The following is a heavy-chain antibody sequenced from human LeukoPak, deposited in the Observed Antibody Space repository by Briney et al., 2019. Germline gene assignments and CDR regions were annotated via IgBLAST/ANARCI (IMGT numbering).Heavy chain of an antibody. CDR1: GGSISSYY. D-gene: IGHD3-10*01. Sequence: PSETLPLTCTVSGGSISSYYWSWIRQPPGKGLEWIGYIYYSGSTNYNPSLKSRVTISVDTSKNQFSPKLSSVTAADTAVYYCARVYGSGAAYYFDYWGQGTLVTVSS. V-gene: IGHV4-59*01. CDR2: IYYSGST. J-gene: IGHJ4*02. CDR3: ARVYGSGAAYYFDY.